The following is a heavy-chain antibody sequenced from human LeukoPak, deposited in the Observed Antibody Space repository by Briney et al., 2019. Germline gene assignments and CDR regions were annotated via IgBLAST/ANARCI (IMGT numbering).Heavy chain of an antibody. Sequence: GGSLRLSCAASGFTFSSYGMHWVRQAPGKGLEWVAVIWYDGSNKYYADSVKGRFTISRDNSKNTLYLHMNSLRAEDTAVYYCAKELQRRIGVQRGMDIWGQGTMVTVSS. CDR3: AKELQRRIGVQRGMDI. CDR1: GFTFSSYG. D-gene: IGHD1-1*01. CDR2: IWYDGSNK. V-gene: IGHV3-30*02. J-gene: IGHJ3*02.